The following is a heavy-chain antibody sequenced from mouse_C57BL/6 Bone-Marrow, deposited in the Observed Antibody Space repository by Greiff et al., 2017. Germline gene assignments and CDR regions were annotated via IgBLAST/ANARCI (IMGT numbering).Heavy chain of an antibody. V-gene: IGHV3-6*01. Sequence: EVQLVESGPGLVKPSQSLSLTCSVTGYSITSGYSWHWLRQFPGTNLEWMGYISYDGSNNSNPYRQNRISITRDPSKNQFFMQLNAFTKDDTATYDCARAPDYYGSSLFAYWGQGTLVTVSA. CDR3: ARAPDYYGSSLFAY. J-gene: IGHJ3*01. D-gene: IGHD1-1*01. CDR2: ISYDGSN. CDR1: GYSITSGYS.